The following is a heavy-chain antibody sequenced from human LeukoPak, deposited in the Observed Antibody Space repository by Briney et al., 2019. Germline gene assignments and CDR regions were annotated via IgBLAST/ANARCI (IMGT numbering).Heavy chain of an antibody. J-gene: IGHJ5*02. CDR2: ISYSGST. Sequence: KTSETLSLTCTVSGGSISSYYWSWIRQPPGKGLEWIGYISYSGSTYYKPSLRSRVTISVDTSKNQFSLKLSSVTAADTAVYYCARVDHYDFWVFPWGQGTLVTVSS. V-gene: IGHV4-59*12. CDR1: GGSISSYY. D-gene: IGHD3-3*01. CDR3: ARVDHYDFWVFP.